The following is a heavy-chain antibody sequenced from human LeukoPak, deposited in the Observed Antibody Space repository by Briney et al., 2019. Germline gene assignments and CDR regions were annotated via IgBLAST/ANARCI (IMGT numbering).Heavy chain of an antibody. CDR1: GFTFSSYS. J-gene: IGHJ2*01. D-gene: IGHD3-22*01. CDR2: ISSSSSTI. Sequence: GGSLRLSCAASGFTFSSYSMNWVRQAPGKGLEWVSYISSSSSTIYYADSVKGRFTISRDNAKNSLYLQINSLRAEDTAVYYCAKDRPYYYDSSGYYEEGWYFDLWGRGTLVTVSS. CDR3: AKDRPYYYDSSGYYEEGWYFDL. V-gene: IGHV3-48*01.